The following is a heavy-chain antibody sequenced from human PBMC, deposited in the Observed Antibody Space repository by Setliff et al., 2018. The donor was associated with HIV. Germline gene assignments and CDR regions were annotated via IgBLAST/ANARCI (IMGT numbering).Heavy chain of an antibody. J-gene: IGHJ4*02. CDR1: GGTFTSSA. Sequence: ASVKVSCKASGGTFTSSATSWVRQARGQGLEWMGAIIPHFDAPQYAQKFQGRVTITADQSTSTAYMELSGLTSEDTAVYYCASPRLDWSFSHFDYWGQGTPVTVSS. CDR2: IIPHFDAP. D-gene: IGHD3-9*01. CDR3: ASPRLDWSFSHFDY. V-gene: IGHV1-69*13.